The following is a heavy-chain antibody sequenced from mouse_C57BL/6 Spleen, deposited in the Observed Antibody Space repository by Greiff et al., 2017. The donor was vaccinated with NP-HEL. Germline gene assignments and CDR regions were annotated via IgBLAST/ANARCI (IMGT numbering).Heavy chain of an antibody. J-gene: IGHJ4*01. CDR2: ISYDGSN. CDR3: ARGAVVAYYAMDY. Sequence: EVQLQQSGPGLVKPSQSLSLTCSVTGYSITSGYYWNWIRQFPGNKLEWMGYISYDGSNNYNPSLKNRISITRDTSKNQFFLKLNSVTTEDTATYYCARGAVVAYYAMDYWGQGTSVTVSS. V-gene: IGHV3-6*01. D-gene: IGHD1-1*01. CDR1: GYSITSGYY.